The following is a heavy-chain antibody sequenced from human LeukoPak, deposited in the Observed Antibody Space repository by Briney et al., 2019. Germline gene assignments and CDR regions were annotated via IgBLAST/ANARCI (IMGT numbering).Heavy chain of an antibody. V-gene: IGHV4-61*02. CDR2: IYTSGST. J-gene: IGHJ4*02. Sequence: SQTLSLTCTVSGGSINSGSYYWNWIRQPAGKGLEWIGRIYTSGSTNYNPSLKSRVTISVDTSKNQFSLKLSSVTAADTAVYYCARAYYGSGNTYYFDYWGQGTLITVSS. D-gene: IGHD3-10*01. CDR1: GGSINSGSYY. CDR3: ARAYYGSGNTYYFDY.